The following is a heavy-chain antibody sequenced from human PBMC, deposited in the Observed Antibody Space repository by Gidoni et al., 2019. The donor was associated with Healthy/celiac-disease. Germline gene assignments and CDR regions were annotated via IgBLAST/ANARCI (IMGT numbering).Heavy chain of an antibody. V-gene: IGHV4-4*07. Sequence: QVQLQESGPGLVKPSETLSLTCTVSGGSISSYYWSWIRQPAGKGLEWIGRIYTSGSTNYNPSLKSRVTMSVDTSKNQFSLKLSSVTAADTAVYYCARDRIGYCSGGSCYYYYGMDVWGQGTTVTVSS. CDR1: GGSISSYY. CDR3: ARDRIGYCSGGSCYYYYGMDV. CDR2: IYTSGST. J-gene: IGHJ6*02. D-gene: IGHD2-15*01.